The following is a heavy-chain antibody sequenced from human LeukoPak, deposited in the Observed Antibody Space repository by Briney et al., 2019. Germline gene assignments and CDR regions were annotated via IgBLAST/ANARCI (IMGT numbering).Heavy chain of an antibody. D-gene: IGHD3-16*01. Sequence: SLRVSCVASGFSDSDYSISWIGQSPGKRAEWISYGMSGRGSTNYADSVKGRFTISRDNAKNSVALQLDGLRADDTAVYFCTRERRGSYYAFESWGQGTLVSVSS. CDR2: GMSGRGST. CDR3: TRERRGSYYAFES. CDR1: GFSDSDYS. J-gene: IGHJ4*02. V-gene: IGHV3-11*05.